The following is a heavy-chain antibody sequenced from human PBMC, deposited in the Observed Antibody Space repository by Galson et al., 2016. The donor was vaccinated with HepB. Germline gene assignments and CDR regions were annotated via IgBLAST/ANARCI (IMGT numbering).Heavy chain of an antibody. Sequence: ETLSLTCAVYGGSLRGYYWSWIRQPPGKGLEWIGEINHSGNTNYNPSLKSRVTMTVDASKNQFSLTLRSATAADTALYFCARISLRVGQDYWGQGTLVAVSS. D-gene: IGHD1-26*01. CDR1: GGSLRGYY. J-gene: IGHJ4*02. V-gene: IGHV4-34*01. CDR2: INHSGNT. CDR3: ARISLRVGQDY.